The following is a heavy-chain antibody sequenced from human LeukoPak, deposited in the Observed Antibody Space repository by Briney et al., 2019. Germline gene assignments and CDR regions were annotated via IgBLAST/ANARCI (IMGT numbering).Heavy chain of an antibody. J-gene: IGHJ4*02. CDR1: GLTFSTSG. Sequence: GGSLRLSCTTSGLTFSTSGFNWVRQAPGKGLEWVASIGPTGFDRYHADSIKGRFTISRDNANNFLYLQMDSLRAEDTAVYYCATETNGRHYDYWGQGTLLTVS. CDR3: ATETNGRHYDY. V-gene: IGHV3-21*06. D-gene: IGHD1-14*01. CDR2: IGPTGFDR.